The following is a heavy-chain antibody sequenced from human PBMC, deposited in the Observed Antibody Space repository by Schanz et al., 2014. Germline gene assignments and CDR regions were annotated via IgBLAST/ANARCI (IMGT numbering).Heavy chain of an antibody. V-gene: IGHV3-23*01. CDR3: ARPPHDTSGYYPFDY. CDR2: ISGSGGST. CDR1: GFTFSSYA. D-gene: IGHD3-22*01. Sequence: EVQLLESGGGLVQPGGSLRLSCAASGFTFSSYAMSWVRQAPGKGLEWVSAISGSGGSTYYADSVKGRFTISRDNSKNTLYLQMNSLRAEDTAVYYCARPPHDTSGYYPFDYWGQGTRVTVSS. J-gene: IGHJ4*02.